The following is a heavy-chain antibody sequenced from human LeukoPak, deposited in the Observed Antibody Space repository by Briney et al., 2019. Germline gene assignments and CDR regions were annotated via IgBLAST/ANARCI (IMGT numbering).Heavy chain of an antibody. J-gene: IGHJ4*02. V-gene: IGHV4-59*01. CDR1: GGSISSYY. CDR3: ARAPGSNSLLRFDY. Sequence: PSETLSLTCTVSGGSISSYYWSLIRQPPGKGLEWIGYIYYSGSTNYNPSLKSRVTILVDTSKNQFSLKLSSVTAADTALYYCARAPGSNSLLRFDYWGQGILVTVSS. CDR2: IYYSGST. D-gene: IGHD4-23*01.